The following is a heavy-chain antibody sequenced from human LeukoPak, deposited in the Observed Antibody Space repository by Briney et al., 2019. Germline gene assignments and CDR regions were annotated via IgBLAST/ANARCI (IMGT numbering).Heavy chain of an antibody. V-gene: IGHV4-39*01. Sequence: SETLSLTCTVSGDSISSYNHYWGWIRQPRGKGLEWLGRICYGGSTHDNPSLKSRVTISVDTSKNQFSLRVTSATAADTAVYYCARMMYGNGWNRYYFDYWGQGTLVTVSS. CDR3: ARMMYGNGWNRYYFDY. J-gene: IGHJ4*02. CDR1: GDSISSYNHY. CDR2: ICYGGST. D-gene: IGHD6-19*01.